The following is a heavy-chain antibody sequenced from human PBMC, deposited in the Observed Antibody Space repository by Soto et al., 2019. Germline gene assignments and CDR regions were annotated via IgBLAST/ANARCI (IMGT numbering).Heavy chain of an antibody. V-gene: IGHV3-11*06. J-gene: IGHJ2*01. CDR2: ISSSSSYT. CDR1: GFTFSDYY. Sequence: GESLKISCAASGFTFSDYYMSWIRQAPGKGLEWVSYISSSSSYTNYADSVKGRFTISRDNAKNSLYLQMNSLRAEDTAVYYCARVHSSSSWYFDLWGRGTLVTVSS. CDR3: ARVHSSSSWYFDL. D-gene: IGHD6-6*01.